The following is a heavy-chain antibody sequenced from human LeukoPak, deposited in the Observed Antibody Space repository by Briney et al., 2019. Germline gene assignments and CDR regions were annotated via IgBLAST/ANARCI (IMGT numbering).Heavy chain of an antibody. V-gene: IGHV3-23*01. J-gene: IGHJ4*02. CDR1: GFTFSSYA. CDR2: ISGSGGST. CDR3: AKDFDSSGSGTFFDY. D-gene: IGHD3-22*01. Sequence: GGSLRLSCAASGFTFSSYAMSWVSQAPGKGLEWVSAISGSGGSTYYADSVKGRFTISRDNSKNTLYLQMNSLRAEDTAVYYCAKDFDSSGSGTFFDYWGQGTLVTVSS.